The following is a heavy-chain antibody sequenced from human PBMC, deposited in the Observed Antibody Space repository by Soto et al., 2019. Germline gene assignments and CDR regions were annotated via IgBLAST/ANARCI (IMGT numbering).Heavy chain of an antibody. V-gene: IGHV4-59*01. CDR2: IYYSGST. D-gene: IGHD2-2*01. Sequence: QVQLQESGPGLVKPSETLSLTCTVSGGSISTYYWNWIRQPPGKGLEWIGDIYYSGSTTYNPSLKSRVTLSVDTSKNQFSLKLTSVTAAETAVYFCAGDSRAMRIFDLWGRGTLVTVSS. CDR3: AGDSRAMRIFDL. CDR1: GGSISTYY. J-gene: IGHJ2*01.